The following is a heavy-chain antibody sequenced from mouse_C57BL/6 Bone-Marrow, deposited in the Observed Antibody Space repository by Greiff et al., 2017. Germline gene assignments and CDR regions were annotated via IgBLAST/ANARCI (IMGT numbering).Heavy chain of an antibody. V-gene: IGHV1-81*01. CDR3: AGNIWVPYAMDY. CDR2: IYPRSGNT. CDR1: GYTFTSYG. J-gene: IGHJ4*01. D-gene: IGHD1-1*02. Sequence: QVQLQQSGAELARPGASVKLSCKASGYTFTSYGISWVKQRTGQGLEWIGEIYPRSGNTYYNEKFKGKATLTADKSSSTAYMELRSLTSEDSAVYFCAGNIWVPYAMDYWGQGTSVTGSS.